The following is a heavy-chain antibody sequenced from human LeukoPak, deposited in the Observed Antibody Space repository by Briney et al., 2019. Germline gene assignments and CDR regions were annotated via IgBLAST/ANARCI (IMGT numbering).Heavy chain of an antibody. CDR1: GYTFSDYH. CDR2: INPNSGGT. Sequence: ASVKVSCKASGYTFSDYHIHWVRQAPGQGLEWLGWINPNSGGTNYAQNFQVRVTMTTETSISTAYMDLSSLRSDDTAVYYCARRFGELHHWGQGTLVTVSP. J-gene: IGHJ4*02. V-gene: IGHV1-2*02. D-gene: IGHD3-10*01. CDR3: ARRFGELHH.